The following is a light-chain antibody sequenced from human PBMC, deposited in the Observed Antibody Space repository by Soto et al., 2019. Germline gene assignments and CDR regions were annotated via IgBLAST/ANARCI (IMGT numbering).Light chain of an antibody. Sequence: EIVLTQSPGTLSLSPVERATLSCRASQSVSSSYLAWYQQKPGQAPRLLLYGASSRATGIPDRFSGSGSGTDFTLTISRLEPEDFAVYYCQQYGSSPWTFGQGTKVDI. CDR2: GAS. J-gene: IGKJ1*01. CDR1: QSVSSSY. V-gene: IGKV3-20*01. CDR3: QQYGSSPWT.